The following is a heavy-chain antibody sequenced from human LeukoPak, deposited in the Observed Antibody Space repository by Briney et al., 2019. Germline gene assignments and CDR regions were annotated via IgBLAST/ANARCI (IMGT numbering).Heavy chain of an antibody. CDR1: SASISSYY. CDR2: IYYTGST. V-gene: IGHV4-59*08. J-gene: IGHJ4*02. CDR3: ATAENSSGWFGY. Sequence: SETLSLTCTVSSASISSYYWSWIRQPPGKGLEWIGYIYYTGSTNYNPSLKSRVTISGDTSNNQFSLKLNSVTAADTAVYYCATAENSSGWFGYWGQGTLVTVSS. D-gene: IGHD6-19*01.